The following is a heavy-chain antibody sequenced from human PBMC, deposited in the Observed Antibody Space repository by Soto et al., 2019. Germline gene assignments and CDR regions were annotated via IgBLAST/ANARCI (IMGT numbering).Heavy chain of an antibody. V-gene: IGHV4-59*01. CDR2: IYYSGST. D-gene: IGHD6-13*01. CDR1: GGSISSYY. CDR3: ARAGYSSSWYGWDYYYYGMDV. J-gene: IGHJ6*02. Sequence: SETLSLTCTVSGGSISSYYWSWIRQPPGKGLEWIGYIYYSGSTNYNPSLKSRVTISVDTSKNQFSLKLSSVTAADTAVYYCARAGYSSSWYGWDYYYYGMDVWGQGTTVTVSS.